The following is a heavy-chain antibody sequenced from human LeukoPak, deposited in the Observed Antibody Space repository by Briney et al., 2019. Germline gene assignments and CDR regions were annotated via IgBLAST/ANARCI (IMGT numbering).Heavy chain of an antibody. CDR2: IKQDGSEK. D-gene: IGHD4-17*01. CDR1: GFTFSSCW. CDR3: AKDDYGDYVTKVSDY. J-gene: IGHJ4*02. V-gene: IGHV3-7*01. Sequence: PGGSLRLSCAASGFTFSSCWMSWVRQAPGKGLEWVANIKQDGSEKYYVDSVKGRFTISRDNAKNSLYLQMNSLRAEDTAVYYCAKDDYGDYVTKVSDYWGQGTLVTVSS.